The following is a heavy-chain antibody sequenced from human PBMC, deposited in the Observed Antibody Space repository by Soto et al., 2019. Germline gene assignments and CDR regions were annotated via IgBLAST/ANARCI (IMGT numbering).Heavy chain of an antibody. CDR2: FIPLFGTT. V-gene: IGHV1-69*12. D-gene: IGHD2-21*01. J-gene: IGHJ5*02. Sequence: QVVPSGAEVKKPGSSVKVSCKASGGTFNRQAFSWVRQAPGQGLEWMGGFIPLFGTTDYSQKFQGRVTIAADEATSTAYMDLSTLTSDDTAVYYCARVYSSIFEGGESFAPWGQGTLVTVSS. CDR1: GGTFNRQA. CDR3: ARVYSSIFEGGESFAP.